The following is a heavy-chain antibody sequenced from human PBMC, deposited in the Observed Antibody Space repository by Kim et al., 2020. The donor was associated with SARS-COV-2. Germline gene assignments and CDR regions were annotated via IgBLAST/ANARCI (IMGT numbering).Heavy chain of an antibody. D-gene: IGHD3-16*01. V-gene: IGHV4-39*01. J-gene: IGHJ6*02. Sequence: SETLSLTCTVSGGSISSSSYYWGWIRQPPGKGLEWIGSIYYSGSTYYNPSLKSRVTISVDTSKNQFSLKLSSVTAADTAVYYCARHQEIFAGGANSYYYYYYGMDVWGQGTTVTVSS. CDR1: GGSISSSSYY. CDR3: ARHQEIFAGGANSYYYYYYGMDV. CDR2: IYYSGST.